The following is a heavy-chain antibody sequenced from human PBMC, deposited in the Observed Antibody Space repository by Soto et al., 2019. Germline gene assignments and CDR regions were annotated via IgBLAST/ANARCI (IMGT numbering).Heavy chain of an antibody. CDR3: ARGPRITMVRAVIDH. D-gene: IGHD3-10*01. J-gene: IGHJ4*02. CDR1: GGSFSGYY. Sequence: SETLSLTCAVYGGSFSGYYWSWIRQPPGKGLEWIGEINHSGSTNYNPALKSRVTLSVDKSKNQFSLKLSSVTAAATAVYYCARGPRITMVRAVIDHWGQGTLVTVSS. V-gene: IGHV4-34*01. CDR2: INHSGST.